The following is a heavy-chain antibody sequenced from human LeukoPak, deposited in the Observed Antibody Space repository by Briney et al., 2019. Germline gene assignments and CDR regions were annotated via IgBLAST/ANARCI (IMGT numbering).Heavy chain of an antibody. CDR3: AKFLPTHIVVANYYFDY. CDR1: GFTFSSYA. J-gene: IGHJ4*02. D-gene: IGHD2-21*01. CDR2: ISGSGGST. Sequence: GGSLRLSCAASGFTFSSYAMSWFRQAPGKGLEWVSAISGSGGSTYYADSVKGRFTISRDNSKNTLYLQMNSLRAEDTAVYYCAKFLPTHIVVANYYFDYWGQGTLVTVSS. V-gene: IGHV3-23*01.